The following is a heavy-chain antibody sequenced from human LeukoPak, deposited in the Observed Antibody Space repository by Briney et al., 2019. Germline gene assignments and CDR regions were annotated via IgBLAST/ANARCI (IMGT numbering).Heavy chain of an antibody. J-gene: IGHJ4*02. CDR1: EFTFNNYW. V-gene: IGHV3-74*01. CDR3: ASHSTFVGGATESIDY. D-gene: IGHD1-26*01. CDR2: INSDGSHT. Sequence: PGGSLRLSCAASEFTFNNYWMHWVRQAPGKGLVWVSRINSDGSHTDYADSVKGRFTTSRDNTKNTLYLQMNSLRAEDTAVYYCASHSTFVGGATESIDYWGQGTLVTVSS.